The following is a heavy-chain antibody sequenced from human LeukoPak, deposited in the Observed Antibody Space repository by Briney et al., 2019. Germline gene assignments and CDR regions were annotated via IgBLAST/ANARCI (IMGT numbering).Heavy chain of an antibody. CDR1: GYTFTNYW. CDR2: IYPDDSNI. J-gene: IGHJ4*02. CDR3: ATRPRGYRQFDY. V-gene: IGHV5-51*01. D-gene: IGHD5-18*01. Sequence: GESLKISCQGSGYTFTNYWIGWVRQMPGKGLGWMGIIYPDDSNIRYSPSFQGQVTISADKSISTAYLQWSSLKASDTAMYYCATRPRGYRQFDYWGQGTLVTVAS.